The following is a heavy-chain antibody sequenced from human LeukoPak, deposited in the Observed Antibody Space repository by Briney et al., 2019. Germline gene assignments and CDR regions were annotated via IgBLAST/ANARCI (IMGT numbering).Heavy chain of an antibody. CDR2: ISTSSNYI. Sequence: GGSLRLSCAASGFTFSTYSRNWVRQAPGKGLEWVSSISTSSNYIYYADSVKGRFTISRDNAKNSLYLQMNSLRAEDTAVYYCASSGVVVPGNAYCGQGTLVTVSS. CDR1: GFTFSTYS. D-gene: IGHD2-2*01. CDR3: ASSGVVVPGNAY. J-gene: IGHJ4*02. V-gene: IGHV3-21*01.